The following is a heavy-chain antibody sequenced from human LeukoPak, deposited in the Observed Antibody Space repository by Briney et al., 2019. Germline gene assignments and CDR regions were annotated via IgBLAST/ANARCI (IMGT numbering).Heavy chain of an antibody. CDR2: VNQDGTQK. Sequence: GGALRLSCLASGFTFNKYWMSWIRQLPGQGLEWVANVNQDGTQKYYVDSVKGRFTNSRDNARNLLYLQMNSLRAEDTAVYYCVRDVSSGWAFDYWGHGTLVTVSS. D-gene: IGHD6-19*01. CDR1: GFTFNKYW. CDR3: VRDVSSGWAFDY. V-gene: IGHV3-7*01. J-gene: IGHJ4*01.